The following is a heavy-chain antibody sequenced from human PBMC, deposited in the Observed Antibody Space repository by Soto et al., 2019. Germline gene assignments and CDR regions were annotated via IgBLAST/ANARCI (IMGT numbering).Heavy chain of an antibody. Sequence: GASVKVSWKASGGTFGSYAISWVRQAPGQGLEWMGGIIPIFGTANYAQKFQGRVTITADESTSTAYMELSSLRSEDTAVYYCASSRDIVARPGDYWGQGTLVTVSS. CDR1: GGTFGSYA. V-gene: IGHV1-69*13. CDR3: ASSRDIVARPGDY. J-gene: IGHJ4*02. CDR2: IIPIFGTA. D-gene: IGHD5-12*01.